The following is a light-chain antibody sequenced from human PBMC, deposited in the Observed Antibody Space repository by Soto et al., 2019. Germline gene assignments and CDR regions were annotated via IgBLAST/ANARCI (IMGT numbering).Light chain of an antibody. J-gene: IGLJ1*01. CDR1: SSDICAYYY. CDR3: VSVPTIXSHV. V-gene: IGLV2-14*01. CDR2: EVN. Sequence: QSFLTQPASLSGAPGQSITISCTGSSSDICAYYYFSWFQQHPGKAPKLMISEVNNRPSGFSNRFSGSKSVNTAYLTISGLQVDDEAEYFRVSVPTIXSHVVGTGIKVXV.